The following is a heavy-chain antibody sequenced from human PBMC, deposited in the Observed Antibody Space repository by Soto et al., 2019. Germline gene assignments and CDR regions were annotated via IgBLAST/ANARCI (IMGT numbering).Heavy chain of an antibody. CDR2: ISYDGSNK. J-gene: IGHJ4*02. D-gene: IGHD4-17*01. CDR3: ARGGFTVTTGSLYPLDY. Sequence: QVQLVESGGGVVQPGRSLRLSCAASGFTFSSYAMHWVRQAPGKGLEWGAVISYDGSNKYYADSVKGRFTISRDNSKNTLYLQMNSLRAEDTAVYYCARGGFTVTTGSLYPLDYWGQGTLVTVSS. V-gene: IGHV3-30-3*01. CDR1: GFTFSSYA.